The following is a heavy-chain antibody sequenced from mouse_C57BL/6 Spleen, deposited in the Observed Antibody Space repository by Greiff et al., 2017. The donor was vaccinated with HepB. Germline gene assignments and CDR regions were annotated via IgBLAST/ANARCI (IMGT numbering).Heavy chain of an antibody. CDR2: IDPNSGGT. Sequence: QVQLQQPGAELVKPGASVKLSCQASGYTFTSYWMHWVKQRPGRGLEWIGRIDPNSGGTKYNEKFKSQATLTVDKPSSTAYMQLSSLTSEDSAVYYWAREGVTMINYFDYWGQGTTLTASS. J-gene: IGHJ2*01. V-gene: IGHV1-72*01. CDR3: AREGVTMINYFDY. D-gene: IGHD2-4*01. CDR1: GYTFTSYW.